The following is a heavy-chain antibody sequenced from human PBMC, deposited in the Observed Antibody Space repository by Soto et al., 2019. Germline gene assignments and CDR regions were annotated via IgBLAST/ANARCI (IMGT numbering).Heavy chain of an antibody. Sequence: GGSLRLSCIFSGFHLNTYEINWVRQAPVKGLDGVSYISSSVGTMYYADSVKGRFTISRDNARKSLFLQMNSLRADDTAVYYCATKLIYIPSDYYYYGMDVWGQGTTVTV. CDR2: ISSSVGTM. D-gene: IGHD2-2*02. V-gene: IGHV3-48*03. J-gene: IGHJ6*02. CDR1: GFHLNTYE. CDR3: ATKLIYIPSDYYYYGMDV.